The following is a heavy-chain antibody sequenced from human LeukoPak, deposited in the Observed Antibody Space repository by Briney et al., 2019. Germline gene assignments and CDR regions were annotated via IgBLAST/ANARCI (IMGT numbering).Heavy chain of an antibody. CDR2: IWYDGSNK. D-gene: IGHD6-6*01. CDR3: ARDRIAARIVFDN. CDR1: GFTFSNYG. Sequence: PGRSLRLSCAVSGFTFSNYGMHWVRQAPGKGLEWVAVIWYDGSNKYYADSVKGRITISRDNSKNTLYLQMNSLRAEDTAVYYCARDRIAARIVFDNWGQGTMVTVSS. J-gene: IGHJ3*02. V-gene: IGHV3-33*01.